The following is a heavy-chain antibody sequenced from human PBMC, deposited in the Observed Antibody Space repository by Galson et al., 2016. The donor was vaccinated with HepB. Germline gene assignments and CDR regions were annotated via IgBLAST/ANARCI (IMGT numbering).Heavy chain of an antibody. V-gene: IGHV3-9*01. Sequence: SLRLSCAGSGITFDDYAMHWVRQPPGKGLEWVSGIGWNSGSIDYAESVKGRFTISRDNAKNSLYLQMNSLRPEDTALYYCARDMDDLAFGGVIACDYWGQGTLVTVSP. D-gene: IGHD3-16*02. CDR3: ARDMDDLAFGGVIACDY. CDR2: IGWNSGSI. CDR1: GITFDDYA. J-gene: IGHJ4*02.